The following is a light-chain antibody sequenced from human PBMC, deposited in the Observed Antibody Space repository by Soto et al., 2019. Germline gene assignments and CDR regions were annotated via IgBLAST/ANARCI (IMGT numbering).Light chain of an antibody. J-gene: IGKJ1*01. CDR1: QSINSW. CDR2: KAS. V-gene: IGKV1-5*03. Sequence: DIQMTQSPSTLSASVGDRVTITCRASQSINSWLAWYQQKPGKAPNLLIYKASSLESGVPSRFSGSGSGTEFTLTISSLQPDDFATYYCQQYSSYWTFGPGTNVEMK. CDR3: QQYSSYWT.